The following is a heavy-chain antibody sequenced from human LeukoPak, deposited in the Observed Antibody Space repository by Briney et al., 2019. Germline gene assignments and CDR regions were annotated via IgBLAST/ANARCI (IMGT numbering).Heavy chain of an antibody. CDR3: AELGITMIGGV. CDR2: ISYDGSSK. CDR1: GFTFSIYG. J-gene: IGHJ6*04. Sequence: GGSLRLSCAASGFTFSIYGMHWVRQAPGKGLEWVAVISYDGSSKYSADSVKGRFTISRDNSKNSLYLQMNSLRAEDTAVYYCAELGITMIGGVWGKGTTVTISS. V-gene: IGHV3-30*18. D-gene: IGHD3-10*02.